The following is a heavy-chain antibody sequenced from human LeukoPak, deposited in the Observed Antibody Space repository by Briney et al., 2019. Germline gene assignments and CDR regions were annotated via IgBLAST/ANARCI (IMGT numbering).Heavy chain of an antibody. Sequence: GGSLRLSCAASGLTFTNYEMDWVRQAPGKGLEWISYISDSGYTRFYADSVKGRFTISRDNAKNSLHLQMNSLTAEDTAVYYCARGASGSGTYSDLFHWGQGTLVTVSS. CDR2: ISDSGYTR. D-gene: IGHD3-10*01. CDR3: ARGASGSGTYSDLFH. V-gene: IGHV3-48*03. CDR1: GLTFTNYE. J-gene: IGHJ4*02.